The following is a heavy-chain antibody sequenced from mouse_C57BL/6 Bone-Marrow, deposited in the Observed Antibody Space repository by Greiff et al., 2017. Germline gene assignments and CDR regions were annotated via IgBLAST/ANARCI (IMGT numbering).Heavy chain of an antibody. CDR3: ARHYDSPWFAY. D-gene: IGHD1-1*01. CDR1: GYAFSSSW. V-gene: IGHV1-82*01. CDR2: IYPGDGDT. Sequence: QVQLKESGPELVKPGASVKISCKASGYAFSSSWMNWVKQRPGKGLEWIGRIYPGDGDTNYNGKFKGKATLTADKSSSTAYMQLSSLTSEDSAVCSSARHYDSPWFAYWGQGTLVTVSA. J-gene: IGHJ3*01.